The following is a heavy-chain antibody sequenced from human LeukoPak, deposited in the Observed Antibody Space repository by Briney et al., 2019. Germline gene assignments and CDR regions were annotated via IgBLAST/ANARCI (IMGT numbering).Heavy chain of an antibody. D-gene: IGHD5-12*01. J-gene: IGHJ6*02. CDR1: GYTSTSYY. Sequence: ASVKVSCKASGYTSTSYYMHWVRQAPGQGLEWMGIINPSGGSTSYAQKFQGRVTMTRDTSTSTVYMELSSLRSEDTAVYYCARDSGYDLRVLDYYGMDVWGQGTTVTVSS. V-gene: IGHV1-46*01. CDR2: INPSGGST. CDR3: ARDSGYDLRVLDYYGMDV.